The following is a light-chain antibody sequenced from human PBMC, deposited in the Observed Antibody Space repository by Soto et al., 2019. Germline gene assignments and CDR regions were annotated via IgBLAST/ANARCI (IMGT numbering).Light chain of an antibody. CDR2: DAS. Sequence: VLTQSPATLSLSPGERATLSCRASLNVNSYLAWYQQKPGQAPRLLIYDASNRAAGIPARFSGSGSGTDFTLTISSLEPEDFSIYYCQQRQYWPPITFGQGTRLEIK. J-gene: IGKJ5*01. CDR1: LNVNSY. V-gene: IGKV3-11*01. CDR3: QQRQYWPPIT.